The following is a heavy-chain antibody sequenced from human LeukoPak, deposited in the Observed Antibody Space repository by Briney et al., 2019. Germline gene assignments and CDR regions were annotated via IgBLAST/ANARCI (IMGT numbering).Heavy chain of an antibody. Sequence: GESLKISCKGSGYSFTSYWISWVRQMPGKGLEWMGRIDPSDSYTKYSPSFQGHVTISADKSISTAYLQWSSLKASDTAMYYCARESDLYCSSTSCSYDYWGQGTLVTVSS. CDR3: ARESDLYCSSTSCSYDY. CDR2: IDPSDSYT. J-gene: IGHJ4*02. D-gene: IGHD2-2*01. V-gene: IGHV5-10-1*01. CDR1: GYSFTSYW.